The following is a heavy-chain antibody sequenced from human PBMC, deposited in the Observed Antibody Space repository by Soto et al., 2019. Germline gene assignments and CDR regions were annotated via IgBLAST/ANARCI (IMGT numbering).Heavy chain of an antibody. D-gene: IGHD4-17*01. CDR1: GFTFSSYA. J-gene: IGHJ5*02. CDR3: AGGTTTVSPIWFDP. Sequence: QVQLVESGGGVVQPGRSLRLSCAASGFTFSSYAMHWVRQAPGKGLEWVAVISYDGSNKYYADSVKGRFTISRDNSKNTLYLQMNSLRAEDTAVYYCAGGTTTVSPIWFDPWGQGTLVTVSS. CDR2: ISYDGSNK. V-gene: IGHV3-30-3*01.